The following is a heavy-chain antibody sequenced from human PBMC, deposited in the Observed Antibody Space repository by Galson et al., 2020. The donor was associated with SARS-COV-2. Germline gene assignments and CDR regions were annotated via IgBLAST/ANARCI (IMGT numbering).Heavy chain of an antibody. Sequence: QAGGSLRLSCVGSGFTFSNYGMHWVRQAPGKGLEWVAVISYDGTNEFYGGSVKGRFSISRDNSKNTFYLQMNYLRPEDTAVYYCARDNRLYCGGDCYKPYPTDVWGQGTRVTVSS. J-gene: IGHJ6*02. CDR2: ISYDGTNE. CDR3: ARDNRLYCGGDCYKPYPTDV. V-gene: IGHV3-30*03. D-gene: IGHD2-21*02. CDR1: GFTFSNYG.